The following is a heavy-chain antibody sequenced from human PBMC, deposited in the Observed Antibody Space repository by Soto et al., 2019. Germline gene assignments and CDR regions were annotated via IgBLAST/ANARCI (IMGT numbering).Heavy chain of an antibody. CDR3: AREFYSGSGTYYATFDS. CDR2: FYINGNT. J-gene: IGHJ4*02. Sequence: SETLSLTCTVSGGSVSDYFWNWIRQPAGKGLEWIGRFYINGNTNYNPSLKSRVTLSVDTSQNQFSLKLTSVTAADTAVYYCAREFYSGSGTYYATFDSWGQGTLVTVSS. D-gene: IGHD3-10*01. CDR1: GGSVSDYF. V-gene: IGHV4-4*07.